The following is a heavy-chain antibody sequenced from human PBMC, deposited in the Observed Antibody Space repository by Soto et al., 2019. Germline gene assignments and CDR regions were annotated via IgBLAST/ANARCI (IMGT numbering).Heavy chain of an antibody. CDR2: MNPSSGNT. CDR3: ARTRLCGGDCYSAYYFDF. Sequence: QVQLVQSGAEVKKPGASVKVSCKASGYTFTNYDINWVRQATGQGLEWMGWMNPSSGNTGYVQKFQGRVTMTRNTSTSTADMELTSLTSDDTAVYYCARTRLCGGDCYSAYYFDFWGQGALVTVSS. J-gene: IGHJ4*02. D-gene: IGHD2-21*02. V-gene: IGHV1-8*01. CDR1: GYTFTNYD.